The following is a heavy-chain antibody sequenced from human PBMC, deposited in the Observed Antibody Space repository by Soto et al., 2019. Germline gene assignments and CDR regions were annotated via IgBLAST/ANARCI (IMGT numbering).Heavy chain of an antibody. Sequence: GGSLRLSCAAAGFTFSSAWMHWVRQAPGKGLVWVSHINSDGSGTSYADSVKGRFSISRDNAENTLYLQMNSLRAEDTAVYYCARAAPSNYGCNSGFDYWGQGTLVTVSS. V-gene: IGHV3-74*01. J-gene: IGHJ4*02. D-gene: IGHD4-17*01. CDR1: GFTFSSAW. CDR2: INSDGSGT. CDR3: ARAAPSNYGCNSGFDY.